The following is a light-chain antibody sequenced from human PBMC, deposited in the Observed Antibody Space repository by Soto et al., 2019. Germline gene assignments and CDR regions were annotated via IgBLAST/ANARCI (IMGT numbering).Light chain of an antibody. CDR2: EVS. J-gene: IGLJ1*01. CDR1: SSDVGGYNY. Sequence: QSVLTQPASVSGSPGQSITISCTGNSSDVGGYNYVSWYQQHPGKAPKLMIYEVSNRPSGVSNRFSGSKSGNTASLTISGLQAEDEADYYCSSYTSSSTLDYVFGTGTKVTVL. V-gene: IGLV2-14*01. CDR3: SSYTSSSTLDYV.